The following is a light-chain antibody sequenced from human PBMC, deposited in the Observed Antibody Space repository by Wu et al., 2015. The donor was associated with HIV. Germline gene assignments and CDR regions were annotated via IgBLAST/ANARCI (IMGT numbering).Light chain of an antibody. Sequence: QLTQSPDSLTASVGDRVTTTCRASQGINNYLAWYQQKPGKAPKLLIYGASTLQGGVPSRFSGSGSGTNFTLTISSLQPEDSATYYCHQFYIHPRSFGQGTKLEIK. CDR3: HQFYIHPRS. CDR2: GAS. J-gene: IGKJ2*03. V-gene: IGKV1-9*01. CDR1: QGINNY.